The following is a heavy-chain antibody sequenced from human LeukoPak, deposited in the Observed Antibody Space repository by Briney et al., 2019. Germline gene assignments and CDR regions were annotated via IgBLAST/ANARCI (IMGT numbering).Heavy chain of an antibody. Sequence: PGGSLRLSCAASGFTFSSYGMSWVRQAPGKGLEWVSVISGSGGSTYYADSVKGRFTISRDNSKNTLYLQMNSLRAEDTAVYYCAKDHSNYASYVGIWFDPWGQGTLVTVSS. D-gene: IGHD4-11*01. CDR1: GFTFSSYG. CDR3: AKDHSNYASYVGIWFDP. V-gene: IGHV3-23*01. CDR2: ISGSGGST. J-gene: IGHJ5*02.